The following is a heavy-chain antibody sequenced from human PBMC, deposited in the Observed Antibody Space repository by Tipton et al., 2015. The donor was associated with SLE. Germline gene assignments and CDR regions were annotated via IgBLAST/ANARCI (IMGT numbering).Heavy chain of an antibody. CDR1: GGSFSGYY. Sequence: TLSLTCAVYGGSFSGYYWSWIRQPPGKGLEWIGRIYTSGATDHNPSLRSRVTVSRDTSKNQLSLKMTSVTAADTAVYYCARDFWSGNSHFFDLWGQGTLVTVSS. J-gene: IGHJ5*02. V-gene: IGHV4-59*10. D-gene: IGHD3-3*01. CDR2: IYTSGAT. CDR3: ARDFWSGNSHFFDL.